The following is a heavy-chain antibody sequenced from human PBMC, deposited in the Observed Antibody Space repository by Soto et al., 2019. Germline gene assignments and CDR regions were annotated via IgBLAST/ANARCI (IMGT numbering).Heavy chain of an antibody. CDR1: GSDITTYY. V-gene: IGHV4-59*01. J-gene: IGHJ3*02. CDR3: ARCGVDPSLGGAFDI. Sequence: SETLSLTCTVSGSDITTYYWSWLRQSPGKGLEWIGHIYDTGSTTYNPSLKSRVTISVDTSKNQFSLKLSSVTAADTAVYYCARCGVDPSLGGAFDIWGQGTMVTVSS. D-gene: IGHD3-3*01. CDR2: IYDTGST.